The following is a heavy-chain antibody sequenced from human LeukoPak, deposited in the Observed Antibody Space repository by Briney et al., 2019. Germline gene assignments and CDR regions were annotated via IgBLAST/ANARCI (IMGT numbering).Heavy chain of an antibody. J-gene: IGHJ5*02. CDR2: IKQDGSEK. V-gene: IGHV3-7*01. CDR3: ARDSSSWYRDNNWFDP. CDR1: GFTFNDYA. D-gene: IGHD6-13*01. Sequence: PGGSLRLSCAASGFTFNDYAMTWVRHAPGKGLEWVANIKQDGSEKYYVDSVKGRFTISRDNAKNSLYLQMNSLRAEDTAVYYCARDSSSWYRDNNWFDPWGQGTLVTVSS.